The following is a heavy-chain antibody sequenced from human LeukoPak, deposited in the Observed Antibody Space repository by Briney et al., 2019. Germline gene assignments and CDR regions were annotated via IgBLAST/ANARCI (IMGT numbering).Heavy chain of an antibody. D-gene: IGHD5-18*01. V-gene: IGHV1-2*02. Sequence: ASVKVSCKASGYTFTVYYMHWVRQAPGQGLEWMGWINPNSGGTNYAQKFQGRVTMTRDTSISTAYMELSRLRSDDTAVYYCARDSPLVDTAMGLYDDWGQGTLVTVSS. CDR3: ARDSPLVDTAMGLYDD. CDR2: INPNSGGT. J-gene: IGHJ4*02. CDR1: GYTFTVYY.